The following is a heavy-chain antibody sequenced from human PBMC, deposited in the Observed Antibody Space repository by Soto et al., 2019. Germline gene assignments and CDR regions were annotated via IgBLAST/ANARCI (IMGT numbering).Heavy chain of an antibody. V-gene: IGHV1-69*01. CDR2: IIPIFGTA. Sequence: QVQLVQSGAEVKKPGSSVKVSCKASGGTFSSYAISWVRQAPGQGLEWMGGIIPIFGTANYAQKFQGRVTITADEFTSTAYMELSSLRSEDPAVYYCARDSGLRDTGTLPGYYYGMDVWGQGTTVTVSS. D-gene: IGHD1-1*01. J-gene: IGHJ6*02. CDR1: GGTFSSYA. CDR3: ARDSGLRDTGTLPGYYYGMDV.